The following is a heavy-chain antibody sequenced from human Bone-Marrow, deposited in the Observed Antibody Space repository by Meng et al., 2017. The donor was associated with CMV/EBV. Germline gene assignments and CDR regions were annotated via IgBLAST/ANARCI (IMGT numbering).Heavy chain of an antibody. CDR1: GFIDNNYY. D-gene: IGHD1-26*01. CDR2: IYAGGTT. V-gene: IGHV3-66*02. Sequence: GEFLKISCVVSGFIDNNYYMTWVRQAPGKGLEWVSIIYAGGTTYYADSVKGRFTISRDNSKNTLYLQMNSLRDEDTAVYYCAIEVELTESRDYWGQGTLVTVSS. J-gene: IGHJ4*02. CDR3: AIEVELTESRDY.